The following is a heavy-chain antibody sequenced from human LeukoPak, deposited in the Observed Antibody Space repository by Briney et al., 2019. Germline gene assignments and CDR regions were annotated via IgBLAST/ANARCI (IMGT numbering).Heavy chain of an antibody. V-gene: IGHV4-59*01. J-gene: IGHJ4*02. CDR1: GGSISSYY. Sequence: PSETLSLTCTVSGGSISSYYWSWIRQPTGKGLEWIGYIYYSGSTNYNPSLKSRVTISVDTSKNQFSLKLSSVTAADTAVYYCARRGSSSWYFDYWGQGTLVTVSS. D-gene: IGHD6-13*01. CDR3: ARRGSSSWYFDY. CDR2: IYYSGST.